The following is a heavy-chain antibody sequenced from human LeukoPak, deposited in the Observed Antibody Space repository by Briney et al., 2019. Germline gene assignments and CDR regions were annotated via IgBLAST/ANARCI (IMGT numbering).Heavy chain of an antibody. CDR2: INPNSGVT. J-gene: IGHJ4*02. D-gene: IGHD6-13*01. CDR3: ARQQEVSGYFDY. Sequence: ASVKVSCKASGYRFTGCYMHWVRQAPGQGLEWMGWINPNSGVTNYAQNFQGRVSMTRDTATSTAYMELIRLRSDDTAVYYCARQQEVSGYFDYWGQGTLVTVSS. CDR1: GYRFTGCY. V-gene: IGHV1-2*02.